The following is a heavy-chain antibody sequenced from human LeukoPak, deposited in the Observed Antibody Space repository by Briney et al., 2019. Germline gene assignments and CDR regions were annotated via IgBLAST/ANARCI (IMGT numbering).Heavy chain of an antibody. Sequence: GGSLRLSCAASGFTFNSHSMNWVRQAPGKGLQWVSSISSSSSYIYYADSVKGRFTISRDKAKKSLYLQMNSLRAEDTAVYYCARDRSGFGDHLIWGQGPLVTVSS. V-gene: IGHV3-21*01. D-gene: IGHD3-10*01. CDR1: GFTFNSHS. CDR3: ARDRSGFGDHLI. J-gene: IGHJ4*02. CDR2: ISSSSSYI.